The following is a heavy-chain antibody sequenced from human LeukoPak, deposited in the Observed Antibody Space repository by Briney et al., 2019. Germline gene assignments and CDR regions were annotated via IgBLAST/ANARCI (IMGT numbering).Heavy chain of an antibody. D-gene: IGHD3-10*01. Sequence: SVKVSCKASGGTFSSYAISWVRQAPGQGLEWMGGIIPVFGTANYAQKFQGRVTITADESTSTAYMELSSLRSEDTAVYYCARGLWFGELLTYYYYMDVWGKGTTVTVSS. V-gene: IGHV1-69*13. CDR1: GGTFSSYA. CDR2: IIPVFGTA. CDR3: ARGLWFGELLTYYYYMDV. J-gene: IGHJ6*03.